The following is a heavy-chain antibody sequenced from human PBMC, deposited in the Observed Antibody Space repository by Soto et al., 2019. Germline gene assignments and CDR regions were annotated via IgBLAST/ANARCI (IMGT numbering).Heavy chain of an antibody. CDR1: GGSISSYY. Sequence: PSETLSLTCTVSGGSISSYYWSWIRQPPGKGLEWIGYIYYSGSTNYNPSLKSRVTISVDTSKNQFSLKLSSVTAADTAVYYCAKLVGAVAPYFGYYGMDVWGQGTTVTVSS. J-gene: IGHJ6*02. CDR2: IYYSGST. V-gene: IGHV4-59*01. D-gene: IGHD6-19*01. CDR3: AKLVGAVAPYFGYYGMDV.